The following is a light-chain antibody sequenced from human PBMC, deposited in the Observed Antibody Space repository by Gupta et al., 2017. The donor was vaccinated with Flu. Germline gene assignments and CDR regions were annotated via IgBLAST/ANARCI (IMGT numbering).Light chain of an antibody. CDR2: DNN. J-gene: IGLJ1*01. V-gene: IGLV1-40*01. Sequence: SVLTQPPSVSGAPGQRVTISCNGSSSNIGAGHNIHWYQQLPGTAPKLLIYDNNNRPSRVPDRFSGSKSGTSASLAITGLQAEDETEYYCQSYDSSLSASVFGTGTKVTVL. CDR1: SSNIGAGHN. CDR3: QSYDSSLSASV.